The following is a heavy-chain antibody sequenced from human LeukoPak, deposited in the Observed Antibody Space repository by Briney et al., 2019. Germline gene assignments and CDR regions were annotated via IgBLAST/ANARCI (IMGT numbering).Heavy chain of an antibody. J-gene: IGHJ4*02. V-gene: IGHV4-39*01. D-gene: IGHD4-17*01. CDR1: GGSIGSSSYY. Sequence: PSETLSLTCTVSGGSIGSSSYYWGWIRQPPGKGLEWIGSIYYSGSTYYNPPLKSRVTISVDTSKNQFSLKLSSVTAADTAVYYCARHDYGLFDYWGQGALVTVS. CDR3: ARHDYGLFDY. CDR2: IYYSGST.